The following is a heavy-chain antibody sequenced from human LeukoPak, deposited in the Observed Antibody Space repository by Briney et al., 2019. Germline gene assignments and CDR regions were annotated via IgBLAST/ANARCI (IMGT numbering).Heavy chain of an antibody. D-gene: IGHD5-18*01. CDR1: GGSISSSNW. Sequence: KPSETLSLSCAVSGGSISSSNWWSWVRQPPGKGLEWIGEIYHSGSTIYNPSLKSRVTISVDKSKNQFSLKLSSVTAADTAVYYCARGGYSYDQTISDYYYYGMDVWGQGTTVTVSS. V-gene: IGHV4-4*02. CDR2: IYHSGST. CDR3: ARGGYSYDQTISDYYYYGMDV. J-gene: IGHJ6*02.